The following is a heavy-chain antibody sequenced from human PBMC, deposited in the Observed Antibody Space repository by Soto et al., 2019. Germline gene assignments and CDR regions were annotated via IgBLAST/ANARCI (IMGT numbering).Heavy chain of an antibody. Sequence: QVQLQQWGAGLLKPSETLSLTCAVYGGSFSGYYWSWIRQPPGKGLEWIGEINHSGSTNYNPSLKSRVTISVDTSKNQFSLKLSSVTAADTAVYYCARASPQGVVVVVAATPLVYFDYWGQGTLVTVSS. V-gene: IGHV4-34*01. CDR2: INHSGST. J-gene: IGHJ4*02. CDR3: ARASPQGVVVVVAATPLVYFDY. CDR1: GGSFSGYY. D-gene: IGHD2-15*01.